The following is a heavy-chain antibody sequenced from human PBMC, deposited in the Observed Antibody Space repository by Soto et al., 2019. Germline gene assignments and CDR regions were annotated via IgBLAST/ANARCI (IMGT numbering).Heavy chain of an antibody. CDR3: AKDRLGLRYFDWSLCCV. J-gene: IGHJ3*01. V-gene: IGHV3-30*18. CDR1: GFSFRTFG. Sequence: QVQLVESGGGVVQPGRSLSLSWAASGFSFRTFGMHWVRQAPGKGLEWVAVISYDGSNEFYADSVKGRFTISRDNSKHTVYPQMNSLRADDTAVYYCAKDRLGLRYFDWSLCCVWAQGTMVTVSS. CDR2: ISYDGSNE. D-gene: IGHD3-9*01.